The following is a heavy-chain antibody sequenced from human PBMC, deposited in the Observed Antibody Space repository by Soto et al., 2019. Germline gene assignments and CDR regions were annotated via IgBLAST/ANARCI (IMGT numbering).Heavy chain of an antibody. V-gene: IGHV3-23*01. CDR1: GFTFSNYA. CDR3: AKNQERELPRVIDF. D-gene: IGHD1-7*01. CDR2: ISGSNGGT. Sequence: GGSLRLSCAASGFTFSNYAMSWVRQAPGKGLEWVSTISGSNGGTYYADFVKGRFTISRDNSKHTLYLQMNSLRAEDTAVYYCAKNQERELPRVIDFWGQGTLVTVPS. J-gene: IGHJ4*02.